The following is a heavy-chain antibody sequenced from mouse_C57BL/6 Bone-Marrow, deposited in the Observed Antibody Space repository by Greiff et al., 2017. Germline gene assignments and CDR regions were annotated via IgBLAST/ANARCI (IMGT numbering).Heavy chain of an antibody. V-gene: IGHV1-78*01. CDR3: ARRSRCDGYYGFFDY. J-gene: IGHJ2*01. CDR1: GYTFTDHT. D-gene: IGHD2-3*01. CDR2: IYPRDGST. Sequence: VQLQQSDAELVKPGASVTISCKVSGYTFTDHTIHWMKQRPEQGLEWIGYIYPRDGSTKYNEKFKGKATLTADKSSSTAYMQLNSLTSEDSAVYFCARRSRCDGYYGFFDYGGQGTTRTVSA.